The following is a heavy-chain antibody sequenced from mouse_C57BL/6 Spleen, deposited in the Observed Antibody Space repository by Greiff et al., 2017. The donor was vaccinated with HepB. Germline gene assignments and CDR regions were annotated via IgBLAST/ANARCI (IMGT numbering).Heavy chain of an antibody. V-gene: IGHV3-6*01. CDR3: ARGEDLPDY. J-gene: IGHJ2*01. CDR2: ISYDGSN. D-gene: IGHD2-1*01. CDR1: GYSITSGYY. Sequence: EVKLVESGPGLVKPSQSLSLTCSVTGYSITSGYYWNWIRQFPGNKLEWMGYISYDGSNNYNPSLKNRISITRDTSKNQFFLKLNSVTTEDTATYYCARGEDLPDYWGQGTTLTVSS.